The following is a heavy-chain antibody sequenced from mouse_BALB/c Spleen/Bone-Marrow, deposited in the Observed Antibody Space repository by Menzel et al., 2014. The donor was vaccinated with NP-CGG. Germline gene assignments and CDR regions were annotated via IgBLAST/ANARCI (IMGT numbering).Heavy chain of an antibody. J-gene: IGHJ2*01. V-gene: IGHV1-87*01. CDR3: ARGFPFDY. CDR1: GYTFTSYR. CDR2: IYPGDGDT. Sequence: VQRVESGAELARPGASAKLSCKASGYTFTSYRMQWVKQRPGQGLEWIGAIYPGDGDTRYTQKFKGKATLTADKSSSTAYMQLSSLASEDSAVYYCARGFPFDYWGQGTTLTVSS.